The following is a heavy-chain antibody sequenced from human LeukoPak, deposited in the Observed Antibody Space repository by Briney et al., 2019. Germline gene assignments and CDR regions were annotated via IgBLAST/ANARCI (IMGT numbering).Heavy chain of an antibody. V-gene: IGHV3-9*01. CDR2: ISWNSGSI. CDR1: GFTFDDYA. J-gene: IGHJ4*02. Sequence: GRSLRLSCAASGFTFDDYAMHWVRQAPGKGLEWVSGISWNSGSIGYADSVEGRFTISRDNAKNSLYLQMNSLRAEDTALYYCAKSGRQQLVRTVFDYWGQGTLVTVSS. D-gene: IGHD6-13*01. CDR3: AKSGRQQLVRTVFDY.